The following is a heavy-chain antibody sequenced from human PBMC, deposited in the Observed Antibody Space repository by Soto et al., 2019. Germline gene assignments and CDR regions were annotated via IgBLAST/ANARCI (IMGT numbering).Heavy chain of an antibody. D-gene: IGHD2-2*01. CDR1: GYTFTGYY. CDR3: ARSYCSSTSCYGPFDY. J-gene: IGHJ4*02. Sequence: ASVKVSCKASGYTFTGYYMHWVRQAPGQGLEWMGWINPNSGGTNYAQKFQGWVTMTRDTSISTAYMELSRLRSDDTAVYYCARSYCSSTSCYGPFDYWGQGTLVTVSS. CDR2: INPNSGGT. V-gene: IGHV1-2*04.